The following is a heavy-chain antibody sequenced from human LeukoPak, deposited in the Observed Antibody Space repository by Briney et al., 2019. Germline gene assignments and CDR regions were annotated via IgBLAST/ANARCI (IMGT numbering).Heavy chain of an antibody. V-gene: IGHV1-18*01. CDR1: GYTFTSYG. J-gene: IGHJ4*02. CDR3: ARGGASSSSVLGQDY. CDR2: ISAYNGNT. Sequence: ASVKVSCKASGYTFTSYGISWVRQAPGQGLEWMGWISAYNGNTNYAQKLQGRVTMTTDASTSTAYMELRSLRSDDTAVYYCARGGASSSSVLGQDYWGQGTLVTVSS. D-gene: IGHD6-6*01.